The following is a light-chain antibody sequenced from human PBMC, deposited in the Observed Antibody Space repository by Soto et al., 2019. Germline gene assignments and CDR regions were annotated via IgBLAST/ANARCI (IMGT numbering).Light chain of an antibody. Sequence: QSVLTQPPSASGTHGQRVNISCSGSSSNIGSNYVYWYRQFPGTAPKLLIQRNNQRPSGVPARFSGSKSGTSASLAISGLRSEDEADYYCGAWDDSLSGPVFGGGTQLTVL. CDR2: RNN. V-gene: IGLV1-47*01. CDR3: GAWDDSLSGPV. CDR1: SSNIGSNY. J-gene: IGLJ2*01.